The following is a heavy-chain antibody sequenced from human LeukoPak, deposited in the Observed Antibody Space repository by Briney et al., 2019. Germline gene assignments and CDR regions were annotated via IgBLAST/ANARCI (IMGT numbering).Heavy chain of an antibody. J-gene: IGHJ4*02. CDR3: WGGGGEIEDWPIDY. V-gene: IGHV1-69*13. CDR1: GGTFSSYA. CDR2: IIPIFGTA. Sequence: SVTVSCKASGGTFSSYAISWVRQAPGQGLEWMGGIIPIFGTANYAQKFQGRVTITADESTSTAYMELSSLRSEDAAVYYCWGGGGEIEDWPIDYWGQGTLVTVSS. D-gene: IGHD3-16*01.